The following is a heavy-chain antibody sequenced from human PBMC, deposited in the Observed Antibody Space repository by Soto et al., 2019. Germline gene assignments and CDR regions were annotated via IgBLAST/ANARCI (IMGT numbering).Heavy chain of an antibody. CDR3: ANERRWLRDYDAFDI. J-gene: IGHJ3*02. Sequence: GGSLRLSCAASGFTFRSYGMHWVRQAPGKGLEWVALISSEGSTQYYADSVKGRFTVSRDNSKNTLYLQMNSLRAEDTAVYCCANERRWLRDYDAFDIWGQGTMVTVSS. CDR1: GFTFRSYG. V-gene: IGHV3-30*18. CDR2: ISSEGSTQ. D-gene: IGHD5-12*01.